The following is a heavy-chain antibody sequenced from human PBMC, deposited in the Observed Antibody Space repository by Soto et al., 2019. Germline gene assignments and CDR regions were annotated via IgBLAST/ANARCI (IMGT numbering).Heavy chain of an antibody. CDR3: ARDLFPAYRKTYYDFWSGDYYYYGMDV. D-gene: IGHD3-3*01. J-gene: IGHJ6*02. V-gene: IGHV3-33*01. CDR1: GFTFSSYV. CDR2: IWYDGSNK. Sequence: GGSLRRSCAASGFTFSSYVMHWVRQAPGKGLEWVAVIWYDGSNKYYADSVKGRFTISRDNSKNTLYLQMNSLRAEDTAVYYCARDLFPAYRKTYYDFWSGDYYYYGMDVWGQGTTVTVSS.